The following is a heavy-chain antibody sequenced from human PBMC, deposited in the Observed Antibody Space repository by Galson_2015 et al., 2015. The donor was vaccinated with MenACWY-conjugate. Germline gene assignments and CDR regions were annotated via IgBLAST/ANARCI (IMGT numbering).Heavy chain of an antibody. V-gene: IGHV3-23*01. J-gene: IGHJ4*02. CDR1: EFTFSNSA. CDR2: IRGSGTST. D-gene: IGHD2-15*01. CDR3: AKSGRTSGFEI. Sequence: SLRLSCAASEFTFSNSAMNWVRQAPGKGLEWVSLIRGSGTSTDYADSVKGRFTISRDNSKNTLYLQMNSLRAEDTAVYYCAKSGRTSGFEIWGQGTLVTVSS.